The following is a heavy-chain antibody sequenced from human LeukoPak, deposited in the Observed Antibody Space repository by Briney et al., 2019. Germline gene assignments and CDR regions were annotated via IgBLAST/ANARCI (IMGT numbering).Heavy chain of an antibody. D-gene: IGHD3-22*01. J-gene: IGHJ4*02. CDR3: ARDASSGYYYVD. V-gene: IGHV1-69*04. Sequence: ASVKVSCKASGGTFSSYAISWVRQAPGQGLEWMGRIIPILGIANYAQKFQGRVAITADKSTSTAYMELSSLRSEDTAVYYCARDASSGYYYVDWGQGTLVTVSS. CDR1: GGTFSSYA. CDR2: IIPILGIA.